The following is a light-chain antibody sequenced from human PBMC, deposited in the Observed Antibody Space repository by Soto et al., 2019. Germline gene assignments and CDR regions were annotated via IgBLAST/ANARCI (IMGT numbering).Light chain of an antibody. J-gene: IGKJ2*01. CDR2: KVS. V-gene: IGKV2-30*01. Sequence: DVVMTQSPLSLPVTLGQPASISCRSSQSLAYSDGNTYLNWFQQRPGQSPRRLIYKVSNRDSGVPDRFSGGGSGTDLTLNISRVEAEDVGVYYCVQGTHWPPYTFGQGTKLEIK. CDR1: QSLAYSDGNTY. CDR3: VQGTHWPPYT.